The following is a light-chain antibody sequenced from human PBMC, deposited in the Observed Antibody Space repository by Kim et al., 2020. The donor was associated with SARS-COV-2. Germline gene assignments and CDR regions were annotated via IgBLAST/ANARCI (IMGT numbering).Light chain of an antibody. V-gene: IGLV3-19*01. CDR3: NSRGSNDNVL. CDR2: GKN. J-gene: IGLJ2*01. CDR1: SRRSYY. Sequence: VALGQTVRITCQGDSRRSYYSTGDKQKPGQAPIVVIYGKNNRPSGIPDRFSGSSSGDTASLTITGTQAGDEADYYCNSRGSNDNVLFGGGTQRTVL.